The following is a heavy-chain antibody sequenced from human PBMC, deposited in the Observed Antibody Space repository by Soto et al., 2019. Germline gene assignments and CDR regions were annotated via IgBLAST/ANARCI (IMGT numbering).Heavy chain of an antibody. D-gene: IGHD3-16*01. J-gene: IGHJ6*02. Sequence: GESLKISCKGSGYSFTSYWIGWVRQMPGKGLEWMGIIYPGDSDTRYSPSFQGHVTISADKSISTAYLQWSSLRASDTAIYYCARNLNYAHYYYAMDIWGQGTTVTVSS. V-gene: IGHV5-51*01. CDR2: IYPGDSDT. CDR1: GYSFTSYW. CDR3: ARNLNYAHYYYAMDI.